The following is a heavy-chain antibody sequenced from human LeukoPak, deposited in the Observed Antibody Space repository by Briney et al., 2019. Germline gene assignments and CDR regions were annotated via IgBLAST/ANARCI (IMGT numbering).Heavy chain of an antibody. V-gene: IGHV3-7*01. CDR2: IKQDGSEK. J-gene: IGHJ1*01. D-gene: IGHD3-22*01. CDR3: ARDGVVSPWPEYFQH. Sequence: GGALRLSCAASGFTFTSYWMSWVRQGPGEGGGWGAHIKQDGSEKYYVDSVKGRFTISRDNAKNSLYLQMNSLRAEDTAVYYCARDGVVSPWPEYFQHWGQGTLVTVSS. CDR1: GFTFTSYW.